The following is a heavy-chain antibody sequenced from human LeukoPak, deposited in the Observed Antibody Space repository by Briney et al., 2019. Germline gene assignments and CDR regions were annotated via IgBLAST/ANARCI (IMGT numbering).Heavy chain of an antibody. D-gene: IGHD1-26*01. CDR2: MNPNSGNT. Sequence: ASVKVSCKASGYTFTSYGINWVRQATGQGLEWMGWMNPNSGNTGYAQKFQGRVTMTRNTSISTAYMELGSLRSEDTAVYYCARVGKVGATRRDWFDPWGQGTLVTVSS. J-gene: IGHJ5*02. V-gene: IGHV1-8*02. CDR1: GYTFTSYG. CDR3: ARVGKVGATRRDWFDP.